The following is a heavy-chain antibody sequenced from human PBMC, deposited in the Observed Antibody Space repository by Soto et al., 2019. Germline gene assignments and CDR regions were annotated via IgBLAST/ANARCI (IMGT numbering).Heavy chain of an antibody. D-gene: IGHD5-12*01. CDR2: MNPNSGNT. J-gene: IGHJ4*02. CDR1: VYAFTSYD. CDR3: ARGRLNSGYDH. Sequence: AAVKVSCKAYVYAFTSYDINWGRHATGQGLEWMGWMNPNSGNTGYAQKFQGRVTMTRNTSISTAYMELSSLRSEDTAVYYCARGRLNSGYDHWGQGTLVTVSS. V-gene: IGHV1-8*01.